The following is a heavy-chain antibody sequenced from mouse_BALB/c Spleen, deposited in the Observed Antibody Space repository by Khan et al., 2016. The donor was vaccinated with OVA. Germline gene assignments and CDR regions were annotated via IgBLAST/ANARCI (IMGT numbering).Heavy chain of an antibody. Sequence: VQLQESGPGLVAPSQSLSLTCTVSGFSLTSYGVNWVRQPPGKGLEWLGVIWGDGSTNYHSALISRLIISKDNSKSQVFLKMNSLQTDDTAMYCCAKFAPDYYSMDYWGQGASVTVSS. CDR3: AKFAPDYYSMDY. V-gene: IGHV2-3*01. CDR2: IWGDGST. CDR1: GFSLTSYG. J-gene: IGHJ4*01.